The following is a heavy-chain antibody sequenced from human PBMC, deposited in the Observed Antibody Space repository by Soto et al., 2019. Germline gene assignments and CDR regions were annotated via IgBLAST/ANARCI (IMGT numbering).Heavy chain of an antibody. CDR1: GGSISSSSHY. D-gene: IGHD3-9*01. J-gene: IGHJ4*02. CDR3: ARLQGSGYFFTFDY. CDR2: IYYSGST. Sequence: SETLSLTCTVSGGSISSSSHYWGWIRQPPGKGLEWVGSIYYSGSTYYNPSLQSRVTISVDTSKNQFSLKLSSVTAADTAVYYCARLQGSGYFFTFDYWGQGTLVTVYS. V-gene: IGHV4-39*01.